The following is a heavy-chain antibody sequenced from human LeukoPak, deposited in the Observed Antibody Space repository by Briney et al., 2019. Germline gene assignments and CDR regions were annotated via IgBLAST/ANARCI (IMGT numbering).Heavy chain of an antibody. Sequence: PSETLSLTCPVAGGSISSSNWWSWVRQPPGKGLEWIGEVYHSGSTTYNSSLKSRLTMSIDKSKNHFSLNLSSVTAADTAVYYCARRYYGSGTNYFDYWGQGTLVTVSS. V-gene: IGHV4-4*02. CDR1: GGSISSSNW. CDR3: ARRYYGSGTNYFDY. CDR2: VYHSGST. J-gene: IGHJ4*02. D-gene: IGHD3-10*01.